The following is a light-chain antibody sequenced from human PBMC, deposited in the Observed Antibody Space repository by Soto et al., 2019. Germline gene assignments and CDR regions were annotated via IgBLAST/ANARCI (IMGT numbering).Light chain of an antibody. J-gene: IGLJ2*01. CDR2: EGD. CDR1: SSDVGTYNL. V-gene: IGLV2-23*01. CDR3: CSHAPGSTLV. Sequence: QSVLTQPASVSGSPGQSITVSCTGTSSDVGTYNLVSWYQQHPGKAPKLMIYEGDKRPSGVSNRFTGSKSGNTASLTISGLQAEDEADYYCCSHAPGSTLVFGGGTQLTVL.